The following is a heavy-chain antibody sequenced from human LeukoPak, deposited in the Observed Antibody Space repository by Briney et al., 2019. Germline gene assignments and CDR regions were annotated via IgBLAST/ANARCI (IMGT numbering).Heavy chain of an antibody. CDR2: ISGSGGST. D-gene: IGHD6-19*01. Sequence: PGGSLRLSCAASGFTFSIYAMSWVRQAPGKGLEWVSAISGSGGSTNYADSVKGRFTISRDNSKNTLYLQMNSLRAEDTAVYYCAKRDSSDWWTFDYWGQGTLVTVSS. CDR3: AKRDSSDWWTFDY. V-gene: IGHV3-23*01. CDR1: GFTFSIYA. J-gene: IGHJ4*02.